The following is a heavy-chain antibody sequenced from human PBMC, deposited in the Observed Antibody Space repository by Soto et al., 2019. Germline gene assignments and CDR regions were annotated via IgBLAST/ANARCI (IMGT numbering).Heavy chain of an antibody. Sequence: SETPSLTCTVPGGSVSSGSYYWSWIRQHPGKGLEWIGYIYYAGNSYYNPSLESRVAISVDASGNQFSLKLSSVTGADTAFYYCARAFPRDYYDSSGYRYFDSWGQGTLVTVSS. V-gene: IGHV4-31*03. CDR1: GGSVSSGSYY. CDR2: IYYAGNS. D-gene: IGHD3-22*01. CDR3: ARAFPRDYYDSSGYRYFDS. J-gene: IGHJ4*02.